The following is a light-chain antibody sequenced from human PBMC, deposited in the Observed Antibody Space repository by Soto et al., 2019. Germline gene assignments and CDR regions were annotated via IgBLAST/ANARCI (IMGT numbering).Light chain of an antibody. V-gene: IGLV2-11*01. Sequence: QSVLTQPRSVSGSPGQSVTISCTGTSSDVGGYNYVSWYQQHPGKAPKLMIYDVTKRPSGVPDRFSGSKSGNTASLTISGLQAEDEADYYCCSYAGGPWVFGGGTKVTVL. CDR1: SSDVGGYNY. CDR3: CSYAGGPWV. CDR2: DVT. J-gene: IGLJ3*02.